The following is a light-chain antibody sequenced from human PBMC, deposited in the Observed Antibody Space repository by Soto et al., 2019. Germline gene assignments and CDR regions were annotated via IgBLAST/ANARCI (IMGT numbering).Light chain of an antibody. CDR3: QQRSNWLMYT. CDR1: QSVSNY. V-gene: IGKV3-11*01. Sequence: EIVLTQSPATLSLSPGERATLSCRASQSVSNYLAWYQQKPGQAPRLLIYDASNRATGIPARFSGSGSGTDFPPTISSLEPEDFAVYYCQQRSNWLMYTFGQGTKLEIK. CDR2: DAS. J-gene: IGKJ2*01.